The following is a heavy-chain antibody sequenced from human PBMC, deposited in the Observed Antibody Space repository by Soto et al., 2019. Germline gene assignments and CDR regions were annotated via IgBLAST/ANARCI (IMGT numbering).Heavy chain of an antibody. J-gene: IGHJ6*02. D-gene: IGHD6-6*01. CDR1: GGTFSSYA. Sequence: SVKVSCKASGGTFSSYAISWVRQAPGQGLEWMGGIIPIFGTANYAQKFQGRVTITADESTSTAYMELRSLRSDDTAVYYCARDRPTSSIRARDYYYAMDVWGQGTTVTVSS. CDR3: ARDRPTSSIRARDYYYAMDV. CDR2: IIPIFGTA. V-gene: IGHV1-69*13.